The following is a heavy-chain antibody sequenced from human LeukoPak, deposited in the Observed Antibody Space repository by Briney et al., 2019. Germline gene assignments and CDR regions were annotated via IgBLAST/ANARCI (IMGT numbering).Heavy chain of an antibody. CDR2: ISYDGSNK. CDR3: ASGQLRYFDWLLRFDY. CDR1: GFTFSSYA. Sequence: GGSLRLSCAASGFTFSSYAMHWVRQAPGKGLEWVAVISYDGSNKYYADSVKGRFTISRDNSKNMLYLQMNSLRAEDTAVYYCASGQLRYFDWLLRFDYWGQGTLVTVSS. D-gene: IGHD3-9*01. V-gene: IGHV3-30*04. J-gene: IGHJ4*02.